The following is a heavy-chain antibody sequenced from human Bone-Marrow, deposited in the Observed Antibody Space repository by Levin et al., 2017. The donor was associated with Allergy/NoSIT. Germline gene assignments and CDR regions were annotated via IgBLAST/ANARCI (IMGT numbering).Heavy chain of an antibody. V-gene: IGHV3-33*01. D-gene: IGHD2-21*02. CDR1: GFSFRSYA. J-gene: IGHJ4*03. CDR3: ARANCGGDCSVFDY. Sequence: GGSLRLSCFASGFSFRSYAMHWVRQTPGKGLEWVAIIWYDESNKYYADSVKGRFTISRDNSKNTLFLQLNSLRVEDTAIYYCARANCGGDCSVFDYCGHGTLVTVSS. CDR2: IWYDESNK.